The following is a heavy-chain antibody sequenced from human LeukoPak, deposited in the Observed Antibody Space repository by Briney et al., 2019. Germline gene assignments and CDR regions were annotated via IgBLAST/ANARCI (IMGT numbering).Heavy chain of an antibody. V-gene: IGHV3-30*03. J-gene: IGHJ4*02. Sequence: PGGSLRLSCAASGFTFSSYGMHWVRQAPGKGLEWVAVISYDGSNKYYADSVKGRFTISRDNSKNTLYLQMNSLRAEDTAVYYCARESSYYDSSGSYYFDYWGQGTLVTVSS. D-gene: IGHD3-22*01. CDR3: ARESSYYDSSGSYYFDY. CDR2: ISYDGSNK. CDR1: GFTFSSYG.